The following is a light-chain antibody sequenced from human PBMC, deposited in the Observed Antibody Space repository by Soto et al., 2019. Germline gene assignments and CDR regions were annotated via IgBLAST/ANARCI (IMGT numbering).Light chain of an antibody. CDR3: SSSTSTTTLL. CDR2: AAS. V-gene: IGLV2-14*01. CDR1: TSDVADFIY. Sequence: QSALTQPASVSGSPGQSITISCTGTTSDVADFIYVSWYQHHPGNAPKLIIYAASNRPPGVSNRFSGSKSGNTASLTISGLQAEDEGEYYCSSSTSTTTLLFGGGTKLTVL. J-gene: IGLJ2*01.